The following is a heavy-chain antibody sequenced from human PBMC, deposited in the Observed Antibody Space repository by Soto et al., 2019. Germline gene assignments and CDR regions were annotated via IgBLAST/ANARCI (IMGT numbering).Heavy chain of an antibody. CDR1: GFTLSSYT. J-gene: IGHJ5*02. CDR2: ISESRTSI. Sequence: EVRLVESGGGPVKPGESLRLSCAASGFTLSSYTMHWVRQAPGKGLEWVASISESRTSIYYADSVKGRFTISRDSAENSLFLQMTSLTAADTAVYYCARPSTQTRFWNWFDPWGQGTLVTVSS. CDR3: ARPSTQTRFWNWFDP. V-gene: IGHV3-21*02.